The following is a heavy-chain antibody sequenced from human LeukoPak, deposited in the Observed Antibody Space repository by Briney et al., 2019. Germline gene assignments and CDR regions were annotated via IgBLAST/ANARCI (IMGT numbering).Heavy chain of an antibody. CDR1: GFTVSSNY. CDR3: ARDRYYDSSGYHPHFDY. J-gene: IGHJ4*02. CDR2: IYSGGST. V-gene: IGHV3-53*01. Sequence: PGGSLRLSCAASGFTVSSNYMSWVRQAPGKGLEWVSVIYSGGSTYYADSVKGRFTISRDNSKNTLYLQMNSLRAEDTAAYYCARDRYYDSSGYHPHFDYWGQGTLVTVSS. D-gene: IGHD3-22*01.